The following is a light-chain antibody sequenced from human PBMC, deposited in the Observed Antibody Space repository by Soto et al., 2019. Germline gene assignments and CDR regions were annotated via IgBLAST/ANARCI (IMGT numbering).Light chain of an antibody. CDR2: EVR. J-gene: IGLJ7*01. CDR1: TNDIGGYNY. CDR3: CSYSISPTLV. V-gene: IGLV2-14*01. Sequence: QSVLTQPASVSGSPGQSITISCSGTTNDIGGYNYVSWYQHHPGKVPKVIFYEVRNRPSGVSNRFSGSKSGNTASLTISGLQAEDEADYYCCSYSISPTLVFGGGTQLTVL.